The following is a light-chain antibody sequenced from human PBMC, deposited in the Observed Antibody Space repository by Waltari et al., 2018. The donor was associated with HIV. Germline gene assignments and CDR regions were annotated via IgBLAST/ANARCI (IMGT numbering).Light chain of an antibody. CDR2: GHN. V-gene: IGLV1-44*01. J-gene: IGLJ1*01. Sequence: QSVMSHPPSASGTPGQTVTIPCSGRVSNLGANTVHLYQQIPGTAPRLLIYGHNRRPSGVPDRFSGSRSGTSASLTIGGLQSEDEADYYCSAWDDSLRATVFGTGTRVTVL. CDR1: VSNLGANT. CDR3: SAWDDSLRATV.